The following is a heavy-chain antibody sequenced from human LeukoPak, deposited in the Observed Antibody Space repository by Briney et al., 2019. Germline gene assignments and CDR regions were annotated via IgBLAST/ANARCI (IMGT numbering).Heavy chain of an antibody. V-gene: IGHV1-8*01. D-gene: IGHD6-13*01. CDR2: MNPNSGNA. Sequence: WASVKVSCKASGYTFTSYDINWVRQATRQGLEWMGWMNPNSGNAGYAQKFQGRVTMTRNTSISTAYMELSSLRSEDTAVYYCARGSRSSSWYYFDYWGQGTLVTVSS. CDR1: GYTFTSYD. CDR3: ARGSRSSSWYYFDY. J-gene: IGHJ4*02.